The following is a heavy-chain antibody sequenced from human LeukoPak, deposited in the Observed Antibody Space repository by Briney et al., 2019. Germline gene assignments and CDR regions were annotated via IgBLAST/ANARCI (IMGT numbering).Heavy chain of an antibody. J-gene: IGHJ3*02. CDR1: GLTFSSYW. CDR2: IKQDGSEK. Sequence: PGGSLRLSCAASGLTFSSYWMSSVRQAPGKGLEWVANIKQDGSEKYYVDSVKGRFTISRDNAKNSLYLQMNSLRAEDTAVYYCARVSTAYYYDSSGYYSLSAFDIWGQGTMVTVSS. V-gene: IGHV3-7*01. D-gene: IGHD3-22*01. CDR3: ARVSTAYYYDSSGYYSLSAFDI.